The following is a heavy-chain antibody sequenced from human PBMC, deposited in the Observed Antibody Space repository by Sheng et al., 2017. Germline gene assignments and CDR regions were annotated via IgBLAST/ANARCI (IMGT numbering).Heavy chain of an antibody. J-gene: IGHJ4*02. CDR1: GDSISSGTYY. CDR3: ARSVISMVRGIRYFDN. V-gene: IGHV4-31*11. Sequence: QVQLQESGPGLVKPSQTLSLTCAVSGDSISSGTYYWSWIRQHPGKGLEWIGYIYYSGNPNYNPSLKSRVTISVDMSKNQCSLKLSSMTAADTAIYFFARSVISMVRGIRYFDNWGQGTQVTVSP. D-gene: IGHD3-10*01. CDR2: IYYSGNP.